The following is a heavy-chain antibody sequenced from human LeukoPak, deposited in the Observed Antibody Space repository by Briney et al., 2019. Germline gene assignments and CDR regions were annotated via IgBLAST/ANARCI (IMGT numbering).Heavy chain of an antibody. D-gene: IGHD6-13*01. Sequence: SETLSLTCTVSGGSISSYYWSWIRLPPGKGLEWIGYIYYSGSTNYNPSLKSRVTISVDTSKNQFSLKLSSVTAADTAVYYCASEGSSSWYPISYYYYGMDVWGQGTTVTVSS. J-gene: IGHJ6*02. CDR2: IYYSGST. CDR1: GGSISSYY. CDR3: ASEGSSSWYPISYYYYGMDV. V-gene: IGHV4-59*08.